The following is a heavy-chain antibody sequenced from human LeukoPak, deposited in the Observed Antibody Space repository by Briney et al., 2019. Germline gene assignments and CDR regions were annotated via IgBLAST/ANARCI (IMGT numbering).Heavy chain of an antibody. CDR3: AKDHNGRGFPDAFDI. D-gene: IGHD5-12*01. CDR1: GITFDDYV. CDR2: ISGDGGST. J-gene: IGHJ3*02. V-gene: IGHV3-43*02. Sequence: GGSLRLACEASGITFDDYVMHWVRQAPGKGLEWVSLISGDGGSTYYADSMKGRFTISRDNSKNSLYLQMNSLRIEDTAFYYCAKDHNGRGFPDAFDIWGQGTMVTVSS.